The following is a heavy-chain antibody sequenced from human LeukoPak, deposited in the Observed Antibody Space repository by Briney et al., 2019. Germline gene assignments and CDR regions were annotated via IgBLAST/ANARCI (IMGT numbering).Heavy chain of an antibody. V-gene: IGHV4-30-4*02. J-gene: IGHJ5*02. D-gene: IGHD6-6*01. CDR2: IYYSGST. Sequence: PSETLSLTCTVSGGSISSGDCYWSWIRQPPGKGLEWIGYIYYSGSTYYNPSLKSRVTISVDTSKNQFSLKLSSVTAADTAVYYCARGAAARLWWFDPWGQGTLVTVSS. CDR3: ARGAAARLWWFDP. CDR1: GGSISSGDCY.